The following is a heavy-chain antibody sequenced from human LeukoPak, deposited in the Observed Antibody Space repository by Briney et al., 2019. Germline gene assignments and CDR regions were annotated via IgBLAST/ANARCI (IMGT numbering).Heavy chain of an antibody. Sequence: GGSLRLSCAASGFTFKKYWMNWVRQVPRKGLECLANIKEDGSETYYADSVKGRSTISRDNPKNLLFLQINSLRVEDTAVYYCARETPRRGETRDGYRWGQGTLVTVSS. CDR1: GFTFKKYW. V-gene: IGHV3-7*01. CDR3: ARETPRRGETRDGYR. D-gene: IGHD5-24*01. CDR2: IKEDGSET. J-gene: IGHJ4*02.